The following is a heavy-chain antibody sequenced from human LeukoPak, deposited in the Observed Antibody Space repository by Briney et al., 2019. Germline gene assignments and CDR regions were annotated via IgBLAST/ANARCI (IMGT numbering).Heavy chain of an antibody. J-gene: IGHJ4*02. CDR2: INTDGSTT. CDR3: AKDLVF. V-gene: IGHV3-74*01. CDR1: GFTFSSYW. Sequence: GGSLRLSCVASGFTFSSYWMHWVRQVPGKGLVWVSHINTDGSTTSYADSVKGRFTISRDNSTDTLFLHMNSLRPEDTAVYYCAKDLVFWGQGTLVTVSS.